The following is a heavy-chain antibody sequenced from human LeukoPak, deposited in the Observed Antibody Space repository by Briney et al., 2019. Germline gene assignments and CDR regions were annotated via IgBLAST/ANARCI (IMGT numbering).Heavy chain of an antibody. CDR1: GFTFSSYA. D-gene: IGHD3-3*01. Sequence: GGSLRLSCAASGFTFSSYAMSWVRQTPGKGLEWVSSISGSGGSTSYADSVTGRFTISRGNSNNTLYLQMNSLRADDTAVYYCAKDGLRFLEWYLGYFDLWGRGTLVTVSS. V-gene: IGHV3-23*01. J-gene: IGHJ2*01. CDR3: AKDGLRFLEWYLGYFDL. CDR2: ISGSGGST.